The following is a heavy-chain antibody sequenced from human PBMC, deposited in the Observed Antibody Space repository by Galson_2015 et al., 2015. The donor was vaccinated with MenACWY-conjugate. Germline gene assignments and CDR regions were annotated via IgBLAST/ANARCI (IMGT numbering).Heavy chain of an antibody. CDR2: IYWDDDK. CDR3: SRTGATPGDY. J-gene: IGHJ4*02. V-gene: IGHV2-5*02. D-gene: IGHD2-15*01. CDR1: GFSLRTSGVG. Sequence: PALVNPTQTLTLTCTFSGFSLRTSGVGVGWIRQPPGKALVWLALIYWDDDKRYSPSLRSRLTITKDTSKNHVVLTMTNMDPVDTATYYCSRTGATPGDYWGQGTLVTVSS.